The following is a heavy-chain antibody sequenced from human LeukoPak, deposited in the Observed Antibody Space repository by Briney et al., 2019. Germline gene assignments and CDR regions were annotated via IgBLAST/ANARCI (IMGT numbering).Heavy chain of an antibody. Sequence: SVKVSCKASGGTFSSYAISWVRQAPGQGLEWMRRIIPIFGTANYAQKFQGRVTITTDESTSTAYMELSSLRSEDTAVYYCARGSGYSGYDWTYYFDYWGQGTLVTVSS. D-gene: IGHD5-12*01. CDR1: GGTFSSYA. CDR2: IIPIFGTA. V-gene: IGHV1-69*05. CDR3: ARGSGYSGYDWTYYFDY. J-gene: IGHJ4*02.